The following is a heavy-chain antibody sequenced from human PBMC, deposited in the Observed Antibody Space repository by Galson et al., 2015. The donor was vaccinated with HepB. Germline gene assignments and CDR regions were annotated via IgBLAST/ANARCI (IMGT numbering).Heavy chain of an antibody. CDR3: AKDAAPGSGSRYFDD. J-gene: IGHJ4*02. CDR2: ISDSGDST. D-gene: IGHD6-19*01. CDR1: GFTFSSYA. V-gene: IGHV3-23*01. Sequence: SLRLSCAASGFTFSSYAMSWVRQAPGQGLEWVSAISDSGDSTYYADSVRGRFTISRDNSKNTLYLQMNGLTADDTAVYFCAKDAAPGSGSRYFDDWGQGTLVTVSS.